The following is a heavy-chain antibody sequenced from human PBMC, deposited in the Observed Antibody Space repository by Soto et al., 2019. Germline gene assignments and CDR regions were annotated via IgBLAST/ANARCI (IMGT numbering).Heavy chain of an antibody. D-gene: IGHD3-10*01. CDR1: GFTFSSYA. Sequence: GGSLRLSCAASGFTFSSYAMYWVRQAPGKGLEWVSGISGSGDNTYYADSVKGRFTISRDNSKNTLYLQMNSLRAEDTAVYYCAKKYYYGSGSYFSLVDYWGQGTLVTVSS. J-gene: IGHJ4*02. CDR3: AKKYYYGSGSYFSLVDY. V-gene: IGHV3-23*01. CDR2: ISGSGDNT.